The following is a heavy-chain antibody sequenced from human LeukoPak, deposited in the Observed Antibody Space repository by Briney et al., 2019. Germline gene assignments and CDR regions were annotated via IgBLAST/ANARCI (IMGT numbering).Heavy chain of an antibody. D-gene: IGHD3-22*01. CDR1: GYIFTNFG. V-gene: IGHV1-18*01. Sequence: ASVRVSCTASGYIFTNFGMSWVRQARGQGLEWMGWISGYNGNAKYVQKFKGRVTMTTDTSTSTAYMELRSLRSDDTAVYYCARDLTHRRNYDNSGYQIVPAFWGQGTLVTVSS. CDR2: ISGYNGNA. CDR3: ARDLTHRRNYDNSGYQIVPAF. J-gene: IGHJ4*02.